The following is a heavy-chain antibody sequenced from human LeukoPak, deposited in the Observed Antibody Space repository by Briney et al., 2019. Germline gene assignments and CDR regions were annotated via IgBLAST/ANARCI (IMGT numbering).Heavy chain of an antibody. V-gene: IGHV1-2*06. CDR3: ARGDGEAAPPGGY. CDR1: GYTFTGYY. Sequence: GASVKVSCKASGYTFTGYYMHWVRQAPGQGPGWMGRINPNSGGTNYAQKFQGRVTMTRDTSISTAYMELSRLISDDTAVYYCARGDGEAAPPGGYWGQGTLVTVSS. D-gene: IGHD2-15*01. CDR2: INPNSGGT. J-gene: IGHJ4*02.